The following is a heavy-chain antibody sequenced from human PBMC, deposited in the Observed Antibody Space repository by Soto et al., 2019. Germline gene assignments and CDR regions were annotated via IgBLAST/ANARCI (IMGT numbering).Heavy chain of an antibody. Sequence: EVQLVESGGGLIQPGGSLRLSCAASGFTVSSNYMSWVRQAPGKGLEWVSVIYSGGSTYYADSVKGRFTISRDNSKNTLYLQMNSLRAEDTAVYYCARDKPLDYGGNSGDYGMDVWGQGTTVTVSS. V-gene: IGHV3-53*01. CDR3: ARDKPLDYGGNSGDYGMDV. J-gene: IGHJ6*02. CDR1: GFTVSSNY. CDR2: IYSGGST. D-gene: IGHD4-17*01.